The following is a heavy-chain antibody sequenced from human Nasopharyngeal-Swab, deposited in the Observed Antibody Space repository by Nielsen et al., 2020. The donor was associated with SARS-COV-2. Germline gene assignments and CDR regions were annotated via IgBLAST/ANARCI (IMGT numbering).Heavy chain of an antibody. J-gene: IGHJ6*02. CDR2: ISYAGSSK. CDR3: ARDIDWNLYGMDV. CDR1: RFTFSNYA. Sequence: SLKISCAASRFTFSNYAMHWVRQAPGKGLEWVAVISYAGSSKYYAVSVKGRFTISRDNSKNTLYLQMNSLRAEDTAVYYCARDIDWNLYGMDVWGQGATVTVSS. D-gene: IGHD1-1*01. V-gene: IGHV3-30-3*01.